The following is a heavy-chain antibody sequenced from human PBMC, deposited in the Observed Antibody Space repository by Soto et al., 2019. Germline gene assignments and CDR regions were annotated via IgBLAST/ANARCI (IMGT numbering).Heavy chain of an antibody. CDR1: SGSFSGYY. CDR2: ISQSGNT. Sequence: PSETLSLTCSIYSGSFSGYYWSWIRQPPGKGLEWIGEISQSGNTNYSPSLKSRVSISIDTSKKQFSLNLASVSAAGTAVYYCARAPKVSGSSQTRPDLWGQGTLVTVSS. V-gene: IGHV4-34*01. J-gene: IGHJ5*02. CDR3: ARAPKVSGSSQTRPDL. D-gene: IGHD6-6*01.